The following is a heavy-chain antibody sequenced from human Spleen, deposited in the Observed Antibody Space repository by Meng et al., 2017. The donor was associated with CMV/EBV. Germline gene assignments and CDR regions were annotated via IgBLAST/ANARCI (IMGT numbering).Heavy chain of an antibody. CDR3: ARQRGGYYFDY. CDR2: ISRSGTTI. D-gene: IGHD3-10*01. CDR1: GFTFISYH. Sequence: GGSLRLSCAASGFTFISYHMNWVRQAPGKGLEWVSYISRSGTTIYYADSVKGRFTISRDNARNSLFLQMNSLRAEDTAVYYCARQRGGYYFDYWGQGTLVTVSS. V-gene: IGHV3-48*03. J-gene: IGHJ4*02.